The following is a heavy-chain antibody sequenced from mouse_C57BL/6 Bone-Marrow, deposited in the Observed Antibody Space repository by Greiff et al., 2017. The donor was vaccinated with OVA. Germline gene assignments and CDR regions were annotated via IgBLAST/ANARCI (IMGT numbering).Heavy chain of an antibody. CDR3: ARTRGYGNYPFDY. CDR1: GYTFTSYG. CDR2: IYPRSGNT. Sequence: LQESGAELARPGASVKLSCKASGYTFTSYGISWVKQRTGQGLEWIGEIYPRSGNTYYNEKFKGKATLTADKSSSTAYMELRSLTSEDSAVYFCARTRGYGNYPFDYWGQGTTLTVSS. D-gene: IGHD2-1*01. J-gene: IGHJ2*01. V-gene: IGHV1-81*01.